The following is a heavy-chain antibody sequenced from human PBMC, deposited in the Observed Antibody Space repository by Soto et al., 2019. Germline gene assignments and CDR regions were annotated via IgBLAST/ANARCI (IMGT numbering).Heavy chain of an antibody. CDR2: ISAYNGDT. J-gene: IGHJ5*02. D-gene: IGHD1-1*01. CDR1: GYTFSTYG. Sequence: QVQLVQSGAEVKKPGASVKVSCKSSGYTFSTYGIIWVRQAPGQGLEWMGWISAYNGDTNYAQKLQGRVSLSTDTSTSTAYMELRSLRSDDTAMYYCASSFPSRSRSVTGTRRDHWFDPWGQGTLVTASS. CDR3: ASSFPSRSRSVTGTRRDHWFDP. V-gene: IGHV1-18*04.